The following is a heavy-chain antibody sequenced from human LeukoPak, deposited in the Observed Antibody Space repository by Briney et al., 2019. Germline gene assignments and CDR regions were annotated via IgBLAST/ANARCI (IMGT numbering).Heavy chain of an antibody. CDR2: ISAYNGNT. CDR1: GYTFTSYG. V-gene: IGHV1-18*01. CDR3: ARERRSGWSEPYDY. D-gene: IGHD6-19*01. J-gene: IGHJ4*02. Sequence: ASVKVSCKASGYTFTSYGISWVRQAPGRGLEWMGWISAYNGNTNYAQKLQGRVTMTTDTSTSTAYMELRSLRSDDTAVYYCARERRSGWSEPYDYWGQGTLVTVSS.